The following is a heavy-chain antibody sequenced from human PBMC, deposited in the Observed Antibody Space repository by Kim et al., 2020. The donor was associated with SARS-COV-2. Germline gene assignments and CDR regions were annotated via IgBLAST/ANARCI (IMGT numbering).Heavy chain of an antibody. V-gene: IGHV3-30*04. J-gene: IGHJ5*02. Sequence: GGSLRLSCAASGFSLNNFAMHWVRQAPGKGLEWVAVISHDGSNKYYADSVKGRFTISRDNSKNTLYLQMNSLRAEDTAVYYCARVGTRSSWFFWSPGWFDPWGQGTLVTVSS. D-gene: IGHD6-13*01. CDR2: ISHDGSNK. CDR1: GFSLNNFA. CDR3: ARVGTRSSWFFWSPGWFDP.